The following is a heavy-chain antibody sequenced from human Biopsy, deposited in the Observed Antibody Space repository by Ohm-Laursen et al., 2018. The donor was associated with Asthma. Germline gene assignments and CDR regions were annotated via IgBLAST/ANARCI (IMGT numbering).Heavy chain of an antibody. D-gene: IGHD3-22*01. CDR1: GDSFSNYA. CDR2: LIPVLGTP. J-gene: IGHJ4*02. V-gene: IGHV1-69*01. Sequence: GSSVKVSCKASGDSFSNYAISWVRQAPGQGLEWMGGLIPVLGTPDHAQMFEGRVTITADESTSTAYMELSSLSSEDTAVYYCARLNYYDSSGKYLDFWGQGTLVTVSS. CDR3: ARLNYYDSSGKYLDF.